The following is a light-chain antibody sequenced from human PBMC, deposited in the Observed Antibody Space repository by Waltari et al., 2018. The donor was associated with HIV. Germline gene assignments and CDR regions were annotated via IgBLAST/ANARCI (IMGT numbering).Light chain of an antibody. J-gene: IGKJ4*01. V-gene: IGKV1-9*01. Sequence: NHLTQSPTFLSASVGDRANVTCRARQDISHFLAWYQQKPGTAPKLLIYSASTLRSGAPSRFSGSGSGTQFILSVSSLQSDDFARYYCQQFNSYPLTFGGGTEFEIK. CDR1: QDISHF. CDR2: SAS. CDR3: QQFNSYPLT.